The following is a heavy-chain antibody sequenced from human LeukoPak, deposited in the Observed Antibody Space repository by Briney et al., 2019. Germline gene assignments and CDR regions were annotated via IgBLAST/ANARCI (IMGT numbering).Heavy chain of an antibody. V-gene: IGHV3-30*02. J-gene: IGHJ4*02. D-gene: IGHD3-22*01. CDR3: AKVGYDSSGYYYAVRWLGPTDY. CDR1: GFTFSSYG. CDR2: IRYDGSNK. Sequence: PGGSQRLSCAASGFTFSSYGMHWVRQAPGKGLEWVAFIRYDGSNKYYADSVKGRFTISRDNSKNTLYLQMNSLRAEDTAVYYCAKVGYDSSGYYYAVRWLGPTDYWGQGTLVTVSS.